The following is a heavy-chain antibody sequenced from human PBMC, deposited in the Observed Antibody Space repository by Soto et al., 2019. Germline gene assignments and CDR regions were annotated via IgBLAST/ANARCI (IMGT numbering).Heavy chain of an antibody. CDR2: IYYDGNT. Sequence: QLQLQESGPGLVKPSETLSLTCSVSGASISSSSFSWGWIRQPPGQGLESIANIYYDGNTYYNQSRKSRVTISVDTSKNQFSLKLSSVTAADSAVYYCVRSHIVPRLFMYPYDNWGQGTLVTVSS. D-gene: IGHD6-6*01. CDR1: GASISSSSFS. J-gene: IGHJ4*02. CDR3: VRSHIVPRLFMYPYDN. V-gene: IGHV4-39*01.